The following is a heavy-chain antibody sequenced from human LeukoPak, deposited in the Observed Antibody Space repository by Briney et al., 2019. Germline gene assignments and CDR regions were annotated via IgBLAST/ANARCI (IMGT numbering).Heavy chain of an antibody. D-gene: IGHD3-22*01. Sequence: PSETLSLTCTVSGGSFSSGSYYWSWIRQPAGKGLEWIGRIHTTGSTNYNPSLKSRVTISVDTSKNQFSLKLSSVTAADTAVYYCARREYYYDSSGYYIAAFDIWGQGTMVTVSS. CDR3: ARREYYYDSSGYYIAAFDI. CDR2: IHTTGST. CDR1: GGSFSSGSYY. J-gene: IGHJ3*02. V-gene: IGHV4-61*02.